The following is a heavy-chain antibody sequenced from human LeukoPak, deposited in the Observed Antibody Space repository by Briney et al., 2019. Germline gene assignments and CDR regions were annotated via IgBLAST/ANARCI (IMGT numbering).Heavy chain of an antibody. CDR1: GYSFTSYW. Sequence: GESPKISCKGSGYSFTSYWIGWVRQMPGKGLEWMGIIYPGDSDTRYSPSFQGQVTISADKSISTAYLQWSSLKASDTAMYYCARIYDYIWGSYPRYFDYWGQGTLVTVSS. D-gene: IGHD3-16*02. CDR2: IYPGDSDT. CDR3: ARIYDYIWGSYPRYFDY. V-gene: IGHV5-51*01. J-gene: IGHJ4*02.